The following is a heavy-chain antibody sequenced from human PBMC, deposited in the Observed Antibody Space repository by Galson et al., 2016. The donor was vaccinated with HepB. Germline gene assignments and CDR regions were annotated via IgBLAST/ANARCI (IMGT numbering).Heavy chain of an antibody. CDR1: GFTFSRYY. CDR2: LSGSGAHT. CDR3: ASDDVGGSYLLTEFDY. V-gene: IGHV3-23*01. Sequence: SLRLSCAASGFTFSRYYMTWVRQAPWKGLEWVSGLSGSGAHTYYADSVKGRFTISRDNAKNTLYLQMNSLRVEDAAVYYCASDDVGGSYLLTEFDYWGQGTLVTVSS. D-gene: IGHD3-16*02. J-gene: IGHJ4*02.